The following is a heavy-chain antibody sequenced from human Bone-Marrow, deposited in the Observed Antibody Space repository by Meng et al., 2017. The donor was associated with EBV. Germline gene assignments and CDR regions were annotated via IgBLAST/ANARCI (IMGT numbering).Heavy chain of an antibody. CDR3: ARGDDSSGLDY. J-gene: IGHJ4*02. D-gene: IGHD3-22*01. Sequence: QLQESGSGLVKPSQTLTLSCVGAGGSRASGCYSWSWTRQPPGKGLEWIGYIYHSGSTSYNPSLKSRVTISVDRSKNQFSLKLNSVTAADTAVYYCARGDDSSGLDYWGQGTLVTVSS. CDR1: GGSRASGCYS. CDR2: IYHSGST. V-gene: IGHV4-30-2*01.